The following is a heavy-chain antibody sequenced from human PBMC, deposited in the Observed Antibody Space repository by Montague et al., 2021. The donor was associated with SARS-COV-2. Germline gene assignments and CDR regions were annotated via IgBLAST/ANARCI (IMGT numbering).Heavy chain of an antibody. CDR1: GGSISSYHHY. CDR2: MYYSGST. D-gene: IGHD3-10*01. V-gene: IGHV4-39*07. Sequence: SETLSLTCTVSGGSISSYHHYWGWIRQPPGKGLEWIGAMYYSGSTWLNPSLKSRVTISVDTSKNQLSLNLRSVTAADTAVYYCAREFEGYFDVWGRGTLVMVSS. J-gene: IGHJ2*01. CDR3: AREFEGYFDV.